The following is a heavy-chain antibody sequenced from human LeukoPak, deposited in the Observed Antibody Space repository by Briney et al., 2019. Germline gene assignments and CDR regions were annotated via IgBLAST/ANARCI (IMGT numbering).Heavy chain of an antibody. CDR1: GGSISSYY. D-gene: IGHD3-22*01. CDR3: ARDRTYYYDSSGPFDY. CDR2: IYTSGST. J-gene: IGHJ4*02. Sequence: SETLSLTCTVSGGSISSYYWSWIRQPAGKGLEWIGRIYTSGSTNYNPSLKSRVTMSVDTSKNQFSLKLSSVTAADTAVYYCARDRTYYYDSSGPFDYWGQGTLVTVSS. V-gene: IGHV4-4*07.